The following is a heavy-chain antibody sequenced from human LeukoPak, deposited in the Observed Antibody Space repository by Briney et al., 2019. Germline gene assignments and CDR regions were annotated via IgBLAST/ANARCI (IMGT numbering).Heavy chain of an antibody. V-gene: IGHV4-59*01. CDR2: IYNSETI. J-gene: IGHJ3*02. CDR1: GGSINSYY. CDR3: VRVGGASSILSAFDI. Sequence: SETLSLTCTVSGGSINSYYWSWIRQPPGKGLEWIGYIYNSETINYNPSLTSRVTISLDTSKNQGSLKLTSVTAAGTAVYYCVRVGGASSILSAFDIWGQGAMVTVSS. D-gene: IGHD6-6*01.